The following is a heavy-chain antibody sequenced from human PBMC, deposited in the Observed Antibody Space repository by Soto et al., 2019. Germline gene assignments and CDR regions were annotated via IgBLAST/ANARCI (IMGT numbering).Heavy chain of an antibody. V-gene: IGHV1-46*03. D-gene: IGHD6-6*01. J-gene: IGHJ6*04. CDR2: INPSGRST. CDR1: GYTFTSYY. CDR3: SSSAFRSIAAGRPGRHYYYYYGMDC. Sequence: QVPLVQSGAEVKNSGASVKVSCKASGYTFTSYYMHCVRHAPGQGLEWMGIINPSGRSTSYAQKVQGRVTRAGDLSLSKVYEELSRQRSEEPSAYYCSSSAFRSIAAGRPGRHYYYYYGMDCGGKRTAVTVCS.